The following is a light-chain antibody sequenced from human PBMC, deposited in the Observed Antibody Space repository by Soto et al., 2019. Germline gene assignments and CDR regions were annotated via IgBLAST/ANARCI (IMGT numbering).Light chain of an antibody. Sequence: QSVLTQPPSAAGTPGQRVSISCSGTNSNIGRNPVMWYQQMPGTAPRLIIYNIGQRPSGVPDRFSGSQSGTSASLAISGLQSEDESDYFCSTWDDSLNDVVFGGGTKSPS. J-gene: IGLJ2*01. CDR2: NIG. CDR1: NSNIGRNP. CDR3: STWDDSLNDVV. V-gene: IGLV1-44*01.